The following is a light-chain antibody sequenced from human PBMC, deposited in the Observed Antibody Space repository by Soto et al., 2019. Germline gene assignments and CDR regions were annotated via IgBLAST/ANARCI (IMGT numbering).Light chain of an antibody. V-gene: IGLV2-14*01. CDR1: SSDIGGSDY. Sequence: QSALTQAASVSGSPGQSITISRTGTSSDIGGSDYVSWYQKHPGKAPKVIIYEVSDRPSGVSDRFSGSKSGNTASLTISGLQAEDEADYYCSSYVTSGTLVFGGGTQLTVL. J-gene: IGLJ3*02. CDR3: SSYVTSGTLV. CDR2: EVS.